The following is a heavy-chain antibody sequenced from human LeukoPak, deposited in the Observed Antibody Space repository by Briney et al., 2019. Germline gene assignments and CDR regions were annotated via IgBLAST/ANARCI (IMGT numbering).Heavy chain of an antibody. CDR2: INHSGST. D-gene: IGHD3-10*01. V-gene: IGHV4-34*01. J-gene: IGHJ5*02. CDR1: GFSFSGYD. Sequence: KPSETLSLTCAAYGFSFSGYDWSWIRQAPGKGLEWIGEINHSGSTNYNPSLKGRVTISVDTSKNQFSLKLSSVTAADTAVYYCASLYYYGSGKEYNWFDPWGQGTLVTVSS. CDR3: ASLYYYGSGKEYNWFDP.